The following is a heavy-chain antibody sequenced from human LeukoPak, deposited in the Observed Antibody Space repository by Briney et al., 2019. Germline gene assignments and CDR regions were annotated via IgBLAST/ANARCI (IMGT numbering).Heavy chain of an antibody. CDR2: IRYDGSNK. CDR1: GFIFSSYG. Sequence: GGSLRLSCAVSGFIFSSYGMHWVRQAPGKGLEWVAFIRYDGSNKFYADSVKGRFTISRDNPRNTLYLQMNSLRAEDTAMYHCAKEWELTYWGQGTLVTVSS. J-gene: IGHJ4*02. V-gene: IGHV3-30*02. D-gene: IGHD1-26*01. CDR3: AKEWELTY.